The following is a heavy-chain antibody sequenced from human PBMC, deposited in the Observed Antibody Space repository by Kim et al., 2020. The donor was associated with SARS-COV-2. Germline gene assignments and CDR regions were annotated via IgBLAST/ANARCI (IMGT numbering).Heavy chain of an antibody. J-gene: IGHJ3*02. CDR2: IYWDDDK. V-gene: IGHV2-5*02. CDR3: AHNHYYGSGSSSDAFDI. CDR1: GFSLSTSGVG. Sequence: SGPTLVNPTQTLTLTCTFSGFSLSTSGVGVGWIRQPPGKALEWLALIYWDDDKRYSPSLKSRLTITKDTSKNQVVLTMTNMDPVDTATYYCAHNHYYGSGSSSDAFDIWGQGTMVTVSS. D-gene: IGHD3-10*01.